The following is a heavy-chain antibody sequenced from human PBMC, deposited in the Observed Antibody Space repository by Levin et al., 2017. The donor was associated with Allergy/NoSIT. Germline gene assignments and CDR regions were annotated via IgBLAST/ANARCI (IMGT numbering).Heavy chain of an antibody. Sequence: GESLKISCAASGFTFSSYAMSWVRQAPGKGLEWVSAISGSGGSTYYADSVKGLFTISRDNSKNTLYLQMNSLRAEDTAVYYCAKYGGRDYYDSSGYFASWGQGTLVTVSS. CDR2: ISGSGGST. V-gene: IGHV3-23*01. J-gene: IGHJ4*02. D-gene: IGHD3-22*01. CDR1: GFTFSSYA. CDR3: AKYGGRDYYDSSGYFAS.